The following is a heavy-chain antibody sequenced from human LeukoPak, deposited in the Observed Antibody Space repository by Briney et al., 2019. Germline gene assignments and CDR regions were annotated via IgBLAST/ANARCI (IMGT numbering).Heavy chain of an antibody. J-gene: IGHJ3*02. V-gene: IGHV4-4*02. CDR2: IHRSGSP. CDR1: LDSTTSNF. Sequence: PSETLSLTCTVSLDSTTSNFWSWVRQPPGKGLEWIGEIHRSGSPNYNPSLQSRVTISIDRSRNQIVLELSSVTAADTAVYYCARGVYYDVWSGYYSGAFDIWGQGTMVTVSS. D-gene: IGHD3-3*01. CDR3: ARGVYYDVWSGYYSGAFDI.